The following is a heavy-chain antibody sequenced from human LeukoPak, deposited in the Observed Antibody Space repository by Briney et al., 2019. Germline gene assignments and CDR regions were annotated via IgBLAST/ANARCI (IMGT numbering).Heavy chain of an antibody. J-gene: IGHJ3*02. CDR2: ISLDGGTT. D-gene: IGHD2-21*02. Sequence: GGSLRLSCVGYGFTFNSYWMHWVRQSPGEGLVWVSRISLDGGTTSYADSVKGRFTISRDNAKNSLYLQMNSLRAEDTAVYYCARAGAYCGGDCYYAFDIWGQGTMVTVSS. V-gene: IGHV3-74*01. CDR1: GFTFNSYW. CDR3: ARAGAYCGGDCYYAFDI.